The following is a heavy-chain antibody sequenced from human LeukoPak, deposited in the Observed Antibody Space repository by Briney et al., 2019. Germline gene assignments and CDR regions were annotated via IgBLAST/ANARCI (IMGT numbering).Heavy chain of an antibody. Sequence: SETLSLTCTVSGGSISSYYWSWIRQPPGKGLEWIGYIYYSGSTNYNPSLKSRVTISVDTSKNQFSLKLSSVTAADTAVYYCARVLHSSSSRAFDYWGQGTLVTVSS. V-gene: IGHV4-59*01. J-gene: IGHJ4*02. D-gene: IGHD6-6*01. CDR2: IYYSGST. CDR3: ARVLHSSSSRAFDY. CDR1: GGSISSYY.